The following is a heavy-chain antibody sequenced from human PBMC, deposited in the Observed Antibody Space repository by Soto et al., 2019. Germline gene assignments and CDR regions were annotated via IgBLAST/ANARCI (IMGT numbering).Heavy chain of an antibody. CDR2: IIPIFGTA. CDR1: GGTFSRHA. D-gene: IGHD3-22*01. Sequence: QVQLVQSGAEVRKPGSSVKVSCKASGGTFSRHAISWVRQAPGQGLEWMGGIIPIFGTANHDQKFQGRVTIIADEFTSTVYMELNSLRSDDTAMYYCARGWGYDSNDYYYAYWGQGTLVIVSS. CDR3: ARGWGYDSNDYYYAY. J-gene: IGHJ4*02. V-gene: IGHV1-69*01.